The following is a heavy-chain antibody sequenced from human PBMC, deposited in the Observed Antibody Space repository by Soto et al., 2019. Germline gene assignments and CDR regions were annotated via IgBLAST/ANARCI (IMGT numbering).Heavy chain of an antibody. Sequence: PSETLSLTCTISGDSITNSNYYWGWFRQPPGKGLEWIASIYYIGSTYYNPSLESRVTISVDTSNNQFSLNLNSVTASDTAVYYCAGRNSLASVSLNFRELSNYKWIDPWGPGTLVTVSS. J-gene: IGHJ5*02. D-gene: IGHD3-16*02. CDR2: IYYIGST. V-gene: IGHV4-39*01. CDR1: GDSITNSNYY. CDR3: AGRNSLASVSLNFRELSNYKWIDP.